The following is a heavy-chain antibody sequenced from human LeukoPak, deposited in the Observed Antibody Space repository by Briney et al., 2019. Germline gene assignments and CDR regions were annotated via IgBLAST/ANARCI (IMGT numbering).Heavy chain of an antibody. CDR3: ARDVAGYGMDV. CDR1: GFTFSSYA. Sequence: PGRSLRLSCAASGFTFSSYAMHWVRQAPGKGLEWVAVISYDGSNKYYADSVKGRFTISRDNFKNTLYLQMNSLRAEDTAVYYCARDVAGYGMDVWGQGTTVTVSS. D-gene: IGHD3-10*01. CDR2: ISYDGSNK. V-gene: IGHV3-30-3*01. J-gene: IGHJ6*02.